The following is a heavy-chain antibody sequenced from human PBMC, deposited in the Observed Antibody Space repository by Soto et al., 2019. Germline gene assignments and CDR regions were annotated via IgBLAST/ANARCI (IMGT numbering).Heavy chain of an antibody. D-gene: IGHD1-20*01. CDR3: ARSEPSTDDHRRHITL. CDR1: GFTFSSYA. J-gene: IGHJ6*02. V-gene: IGHV3-23*01. Sequence: GGSLRLSCAASGFTFSSYAMSWVRQAPGKGLEWVSAISGSGGSTYYADSVKGRFTISRDNSKNTLYLQMNSLTPEDTAVYYCARSEPSTDDHRRHITLWGQGTTVPVSS. CDR2: ISGSGGST.